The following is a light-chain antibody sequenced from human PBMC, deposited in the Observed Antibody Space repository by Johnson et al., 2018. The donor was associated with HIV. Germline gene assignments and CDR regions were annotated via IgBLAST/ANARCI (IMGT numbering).Light chain of an antibody. V-gene: IGLV1-51*02. CDR1: SSNIENYF. CDR2: EDY. Sequence: QPVLTQPPSVSAAPGQRVNISCSGHSSNIENYFVSWYQQLPGAAPRLLIYEDYKRPSGIPDRFSGSKSGASATLGIPGLQTGDEADYYCGVWDAGLIPHYVFGTGPTITVL. CDR3: GVWDAGLIPHYV. J-gene: IGLJ1*01.